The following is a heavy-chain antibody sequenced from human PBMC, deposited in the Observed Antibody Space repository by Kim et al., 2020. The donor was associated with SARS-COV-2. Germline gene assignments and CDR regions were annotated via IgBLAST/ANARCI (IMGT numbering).Heavy chain of an antibody. V-gene: IGHV4-31*03. Sequence: SETLSLTCTVSGGSISSGGYYWSWIRQHPGKGLEWIGYIYYSGSTYYNPSLKSRVTISVDTSKNQFSLKLSSVTAADTAVYYCARGGIMITFGAYYWGQGTLVTVSS. CDR2: IYYSGST. CDR1: GGSISSGGYY. CDR3: ARGGIMITFGAYY. J-gene: IGHJ4*02. D-gene: IGHD3-16*01.